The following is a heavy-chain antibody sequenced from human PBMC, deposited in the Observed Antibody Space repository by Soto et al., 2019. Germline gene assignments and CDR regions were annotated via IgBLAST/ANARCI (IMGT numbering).Heavy chain of an antibody. V-gene: IGHV4-39*02. D-gene: IGHD3-10*01. J-gene: IGHJ4*02. Sequence: QPLPWGLEWIGSIYYSGSTYYNPSLKSRVTISVDTSKNQFSLRTEDTAMYYCARDDEDGSYCDLGYWGQGTLVTVSS. CDR2: IYYSGST. CDR3: ARDDEDGSYCDLGY.